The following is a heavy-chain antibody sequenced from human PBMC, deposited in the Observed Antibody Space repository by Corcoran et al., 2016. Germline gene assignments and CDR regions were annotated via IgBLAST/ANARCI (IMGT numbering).Heavy chain of an antibody. J-gene: IGHJ4*02. D-gene: IGHD3-22*01. CDR1: GGSFSGYY. Sequence: QVQLQQWGAGLLKPSETLSLTCAVYGGSFSGYYWSWIRQPPGKGLEWIGEINHSGSTNYNPSLKSRVTISVDTSKNQFSLKLSSVTAAATAVYYCARGGYYDSSGYYEQHFDYWGQGTLVTVSS. CDR3: ARGGYYDSSGYYEQHFDY. V-gene: IGHV4-34*01. CDR2: INHSGST.